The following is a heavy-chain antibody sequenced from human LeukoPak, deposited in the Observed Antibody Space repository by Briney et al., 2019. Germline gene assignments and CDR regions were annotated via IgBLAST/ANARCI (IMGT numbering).Heavy chain of an antibody. CDR1: GFTFSSYG. CDR2: IRYDGSNK. V-gene: IGHV3-30*02. CDR3: AKEGGTDWYFDL. J-gene: IGHJ2*01. Sequence: TGGSLRLSCAASGFTFSSYGMHWVRQAPGKGLEWVAFIRYDGSNKYYADSVKGRFTISRDNSKNTLYLQMNSLRAEDTAVYYCAKEGGTDWYFDLWGRGTLVTVSS.